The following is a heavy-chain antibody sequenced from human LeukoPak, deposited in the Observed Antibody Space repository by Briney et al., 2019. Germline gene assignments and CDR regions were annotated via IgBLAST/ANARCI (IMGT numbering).Heavy chain of an antibody. CDR2: ISGSGGST. J-gene: IGHJ4*02. D-gene: IGHD5-18*01. CDR1: GFTFSSYA. V-gene: IGHV3-23*01. Sequence: PGGSLRLSCAASGFTFSSYAMSWVRQAPGKGLEWVSAISGSGGSTYYADSVKGRFTISRDNSKNTLYLQMNSLRAEDTAVYYCAKDGDRDFGYSYGYYFDYWGQGTLVTVSS. CDR3: AKDGDRDFGYSYGYYFDY.